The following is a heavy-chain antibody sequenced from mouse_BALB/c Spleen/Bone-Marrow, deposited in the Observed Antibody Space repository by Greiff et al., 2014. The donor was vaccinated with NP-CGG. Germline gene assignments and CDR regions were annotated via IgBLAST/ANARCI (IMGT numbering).Heavy chain of an antibody. V-gene: IGHV1-5*01. CDR3: TTLARTNFDY. CDR2: IYPGNSDT. J-gene: IGHJ2*01. Sequence: VQLQQSGTVLARPGAAVKMSCKASGYTFSNYWMHWVKQRPGQGLEWIGTIYPGNSDTTYNQKFKGKAKLTAVTSTSTAYMDLSSLTNEDPAVYYCTTLARTNFDYWGQGTTLTVSS. CDR1: GYTFSNYW. D-gene: IGHD3-1*01.